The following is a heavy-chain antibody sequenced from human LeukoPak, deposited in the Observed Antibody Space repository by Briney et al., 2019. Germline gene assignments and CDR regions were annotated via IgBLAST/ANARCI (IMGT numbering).Heavy chain of an antibody. D-gene: IGHD1-26*01. Sequence: GGSLRLSCTTSGFTFSAYGMSWVRQAPGKGLEWVSVISGSGGNTFYADSVKGRFTISRDNSKNTLYLQMNSLRAEDTAVYYCAKDRAAGSYYQVHDALDIWGQGTMVTVSS. V-gene: IGHV3-23*01. CDR1: GFTFSAYG. J-gene: IGHJ3*02. CDR3: AKDRAAGSYYQVHDALDI. CDR2: ISGSGGNT.